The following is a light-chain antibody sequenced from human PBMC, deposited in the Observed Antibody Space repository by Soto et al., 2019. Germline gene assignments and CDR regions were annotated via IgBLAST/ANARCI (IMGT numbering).Light chain of an antibody. J-gene: IGKJ1*01. V-gene: IGKV3-15*01. CDR3: QHYNNWPPWT. CDR1: ESVSSN. CDR2: GAS. Sequence: EIVMTQSPATLSVSPGERATLSCRASESVSSNLVWYQQKPGQAPRLLIYGASTRATGIPARFSGSGSGRAFTLTISSLQSEDFAVYYCQHYNNWPPWTFGQGTKVEIK.